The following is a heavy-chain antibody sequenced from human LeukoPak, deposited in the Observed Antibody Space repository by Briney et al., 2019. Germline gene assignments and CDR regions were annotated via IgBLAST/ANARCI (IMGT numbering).Heavy chain of an antibody. CDR1: GGSISSYF. CDR2: ITYTGST. CDR3: ARAAGDSPPYYYYMDV. D-gene: IGHD3-10*01. Sequence: SETLSLTCTVSGGSISSYFWSWIRQPPGKGLEWIGYITYTGSTNYSPSLKSRVTISVDTSKNQFSLRLSSVTAADTAVYSCARAAGDSPPYYYYMDVWGKGTTVTVSS. V-gene: IGHV4-59*01. J-gene: IGHJ6*03.